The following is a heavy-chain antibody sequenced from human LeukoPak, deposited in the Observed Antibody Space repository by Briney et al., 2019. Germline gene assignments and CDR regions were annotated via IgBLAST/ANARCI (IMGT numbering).Heavy chain of an antibody. Sequence: SETLSLTCAVYAESFSDYYWSWIRQPPGKGLEWIGEINHSGSTNYNPSLKTRVTISIDTPNNQFSLKLSSVTAADTAVYYCARGRGVKYNSDRIYSFDYWGQGTLVTVSS. CDR3: ARGRGVKYNSDRIYSFDY. CDR1: AESFSDYY. J-gene: IGHJ4*02. V-gene: IGHV4-34*01. CDR2: INHSGST. D-gene: IGHD1-1*01.